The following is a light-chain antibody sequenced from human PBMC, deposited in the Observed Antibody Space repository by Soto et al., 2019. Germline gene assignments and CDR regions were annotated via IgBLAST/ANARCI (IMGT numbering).Light chain of an antibody. CDR2: KIS. V-gene: IGKV2-24*01. CDR3: MQATQFHMYT. J-gene: IGKJ2*01. Sequence: DIVMTQTPLSSPVTLGQPASISCRSSQSLVHSDGNTYLSWLQQRPGQPPRRLIYKISNRFSEVPDRFSGSGAGTDFPLKISRVEAEDVGVYYCMQATQFHMYTFGQGTKLEIK. CDR1: QSLVHSDGNTY.